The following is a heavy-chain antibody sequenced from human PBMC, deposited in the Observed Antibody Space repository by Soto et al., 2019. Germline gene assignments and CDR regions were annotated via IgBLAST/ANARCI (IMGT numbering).Heavy chain of an antibody. Sequence: ESGGGLVKPGGSLRLSCAASGFTFSSYSMNWVRQAPGKWLEWVSSISSSSSYIYYADSVKGRFTISRDNAKNSLYLQMNSLRAEDTAVYYCASYCSGGSCYWADFDYWGQGTMVTVSS. V-gene: IGHV3-21*01. J-gene: IGHJ4*02. CDR1: GFTFSSYS. CDR2: ISSSSSYI. D-gene: IGHD2-15*01. CDR3: ASYCSGGSCYWADFDY.